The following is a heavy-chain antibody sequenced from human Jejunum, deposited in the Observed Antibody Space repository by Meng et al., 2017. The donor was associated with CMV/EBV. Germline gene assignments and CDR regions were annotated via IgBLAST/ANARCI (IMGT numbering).Heavy chain of an antibody. Sequence: DIVASFRMQWVRQAPGEGLEWMGIINPNGGSASYAQKFQGRVTLTRDTSTSTAYMELRSLRSEDTAVYFCARDLGADAYNRGYYLDYWGQGTLVTVSS. D-gene: IGHD5-24*01. J-gene: IGHJ4*02. V-gene: IGHV1-46*01. CDR3: ARDLGADAYNRGYYLDY. CDR1: DIVASFR. CDR2: INPNGGSA.